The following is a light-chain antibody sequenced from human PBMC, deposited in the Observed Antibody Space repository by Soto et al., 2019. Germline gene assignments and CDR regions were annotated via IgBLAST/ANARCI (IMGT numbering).Light chain of an antibody. CDR3: TSYTSSNTHV. Sequence: QSVLTQPASVSGSPGQSITISCTGTSSDVGGYNYVSWLQQHPGKVHKIIIYDVSSRPSGVSNRFSGSKSGNTASLTISGLQAEDEADYYCTSYTSSNTHVFGGGTKVTVL. CDR1: SSDVGGYNY. V-gene: IGLV2-14*01. CDR2: DVS. J-gene: IGLJ1*01.